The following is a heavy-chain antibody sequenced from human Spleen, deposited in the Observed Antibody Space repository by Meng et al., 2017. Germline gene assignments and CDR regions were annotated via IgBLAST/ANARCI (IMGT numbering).Heavy chain of an antibody. CDR1: GYTFTSYD. V-gene: IGHV1-8*03. CDR2: LNTNSGNT. Sequence: ASVKVSCKASGYTFTSYDINWVRQATGQGLEWMGWLNTNSGNTAYAQKFQGRVTITRDTSISTAYMELSNLTSEDTAVYYCAKEHTVTNHYYYYYGMDVWGQGTTVTVSS. J-gene: IGHJ6*02. D-gene: IGHD4-17*01. CDR3: AKEHTVTNHYYYYYGMDV.